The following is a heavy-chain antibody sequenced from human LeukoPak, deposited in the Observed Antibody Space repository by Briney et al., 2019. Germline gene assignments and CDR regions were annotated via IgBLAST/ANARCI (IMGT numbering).Heavy chain of an antibody. Sequence: PSETLSLTCTVSGGSISSGTYYWSWIRQPAGKGLEWIVRIYTSGSTNYNPSLKSRVSISVDTSKNQFSLKLSSVTAADTAVYYCAAENTYDSGTYYFPSDYWGQGTLVTVSS. J-gene: IGHJ4*02. D-gene: IGHD3-10*01. CDR2: IYTSGST. V-gene: IGHV4-61*02. CDR1: GGSISSGTYY. CDR3: AAENTYDSGTYYFPSDY.